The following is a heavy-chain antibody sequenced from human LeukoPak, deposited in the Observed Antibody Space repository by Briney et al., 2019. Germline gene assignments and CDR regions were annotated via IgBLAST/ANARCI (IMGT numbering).Heavy chain of an antibody. J-gene: IGHJ4*02. CDR1: GFTFSDYY. V-gene: IGHV3-11*01. Sequence: GGSLRLSCAASGFTFSDYYMSWIRQAPGKGLEWVSYISSSGSTIYYADSVKGRFTISRDNAKNSLFLQMNSLRAEDTALYYCARRLYYYDSRGYQYYFDYWGQGTLVTVSS. D-gene: IGHD3-22*01. CDR3: ARRLYYYDSRGYQYYFDY. CDR2: ISSSGSTI.